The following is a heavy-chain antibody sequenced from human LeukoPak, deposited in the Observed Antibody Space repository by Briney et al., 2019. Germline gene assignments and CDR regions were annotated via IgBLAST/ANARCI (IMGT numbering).Heavy chain of an antibody. J-gene: IGHJ4*02. CDR1: GGSFSGYY. CDR3: ASSVTGTTGVFDY. Sequence: PSETLSLTCAVYGGSFSGYYWSWIRQPPGKGLEWIGEINHSGSTNYNPSLKSRVTISVDTSKNQFSLKLSSVTAADTAVYYCASSVTGTTGVFDYWGQGTLVTVSS. D-gene: IGHD1-7*01. CDR2: INHSGST. V-gene: IGHV4-34*01.